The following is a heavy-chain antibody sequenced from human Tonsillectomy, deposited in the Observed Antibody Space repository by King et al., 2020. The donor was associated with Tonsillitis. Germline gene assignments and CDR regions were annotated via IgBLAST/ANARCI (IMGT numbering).Heavy chain of an antibody. CDR1: GFTFTNYA. Sequence: VQLVESGGDSVQPGGSLRLSCTVSGFTFTNYAMSWVRQTPGKGLEWVAGISDSGRSIFYGDSVKGRFTISRDNSRNTLYLQMNSLRAEDTAIYYCAKDVAEGYYYSTGFEYWGKGTLVTVSS. J-gene: IGHJ4*02. CDR3: AKDVAEGYYYSTGFEY. V-gene: IGHV3-23*04. CDR2: ISDSGRSI. D-gene: IGHD2/OR15-2a*01.